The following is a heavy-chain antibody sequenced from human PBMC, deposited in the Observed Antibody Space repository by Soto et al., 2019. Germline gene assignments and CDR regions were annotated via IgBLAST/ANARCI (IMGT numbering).Heavy chain of an antibody. J-gene: IGHJ6*02. CDR3: ARWFRESSSRPRNYGMDV. CDR1: GGTFSSYA. CDR2: IIPIFGTA. V-gene: IGHV1-69*01. Sequence: QVQLVRSGAEVKKPGSSVKVSCKASGGTFSSYAISWVRQAPGQGLEWMGGIIPIFGTANYAQKFQGRVTITADESTSTAYMELSSLRSEDTAVYYCARWFRESSSRPRNYGMDVWGQGTTVTVSS. D-gene: IGHD6-13*01.